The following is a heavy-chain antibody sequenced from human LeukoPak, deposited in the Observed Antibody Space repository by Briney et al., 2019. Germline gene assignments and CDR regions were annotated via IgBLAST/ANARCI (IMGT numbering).Heavy chain of an antibody. Sequence: GESLKISRKGSGYTFTDYWIAWVRQMPGQGLEWMGIIYPGDSDTRYSPSFQGQVTISADKSTTTAYLQWSSLKASDTAMYFCARLADTTSWGQGTLVTVSS. J-gene: IGHJ5*02. CDR1: GYTFTDYW. V-gene: IGHV5-51*01. D-gene: IGHD1-26*01. CDR3: ARLADTTS. CDR2: IYPGDSDT.